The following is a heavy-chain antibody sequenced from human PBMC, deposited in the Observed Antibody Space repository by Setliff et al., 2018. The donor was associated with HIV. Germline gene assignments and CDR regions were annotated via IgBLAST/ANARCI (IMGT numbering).Heavy chain of an antibody. D-gene: IGHD6-19*01. J-gene: IGHJ4*02. CDR2: ISSYNGNT. CDR3: ARVSRSGWFFDW. V-gene: IGHV1-18*01. Sequence: RASVKVSCKASGYNFSSNGISWVRQAPGQGLEWMGWISSYNGNTKYAQKVQGRVTMTKDTSTSTAYMELRSLRSDDTAVYYCARVSRSGWFFDWWGQGSLVTVSS. CDR1: GYNFSSNG.